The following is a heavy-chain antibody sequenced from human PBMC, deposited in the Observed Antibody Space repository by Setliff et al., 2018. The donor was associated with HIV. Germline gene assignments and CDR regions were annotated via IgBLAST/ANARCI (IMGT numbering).Heavy chain of an antibody. J-gene: IGHJ4*02. CDR3: ARDQLSQEFDF. CDR1: GYTFTSYP. CDR2: INVGNGER. Sequence: ASVKVSCKTSGYTFTSYPIHWVRQAPGHGLEWMGWINVGNGERKYSQKFQDRLTITGDTSATTVYMELSNLRSEDSAVYFCARDQLSQEFDFWGQGSLVT. D-gene: IGHD1-1*01. V-gene: IGHV1-3*01.